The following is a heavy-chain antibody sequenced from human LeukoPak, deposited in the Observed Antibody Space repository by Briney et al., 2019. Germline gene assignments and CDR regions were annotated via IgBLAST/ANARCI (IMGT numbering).Heavy chain of an antibody. J-gene: IGHJ4*02. CDR1: RGTFTSYT. D-gene: IGHD5-12*01. CDR3: ARSTDIVATFDY. Sequence: SVKVSPKASRGTFTSYTISTVRPAPGQGREWMGGIIPIFGTANYAQTPQGRVTSTTDESTSTAYMELSSLRSEDTAVYYCARSTDIVATFDYWGQGTLVTVSS. V-gene: IGHV1-69*05. CDR2: IIPIFGTA.